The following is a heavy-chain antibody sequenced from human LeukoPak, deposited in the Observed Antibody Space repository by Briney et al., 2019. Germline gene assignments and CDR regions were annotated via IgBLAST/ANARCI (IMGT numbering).Heavy chain of an antibody. CDR2: IKSKTDGGTT. J-gene: IGHJ6*02. CDR3: TTVGDYYYGMDV. D-gene: IGHD3-10*01. CDR1: GFTFSNAW. Sequence: GGSLRLSCAASGFTFSNAWVSWVRQAPGKGLECVGCIKSKTDGGTTDYAAPVKGRFTISRDDSKNTLYLQMNSLKTEDTAVYYCTTVGDYYYGMDVWGQGTTVTVSS. V-gene: IGHV3-15*01.